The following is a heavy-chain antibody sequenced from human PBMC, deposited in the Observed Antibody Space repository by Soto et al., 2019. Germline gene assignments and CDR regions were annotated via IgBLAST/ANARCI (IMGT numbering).Heavy chain of an antibody. V-gene: IGHV1-69*02. Sequence: SVKVSCKASGGTFSSYTISWVRQAPGQGLEWMGKIIPILGIANYAQKFQGRVTITADKSTSTAYMELSSLRSEDTALYYCARRGYYGSGSSDVWGKGTTVTVSS. J-gene: IGHJ6*04. CDR3: ARRGYYGSGSSDV. D-gene: IGHD3-10*01. CDR1: GGTFSSYT. CDR2: IIPILGIA.